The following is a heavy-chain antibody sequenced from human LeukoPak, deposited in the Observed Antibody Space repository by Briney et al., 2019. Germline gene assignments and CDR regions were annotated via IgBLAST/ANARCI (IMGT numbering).Heavy chain of an antibody. D-gene: IGHD1-26*01. J-gene: IGHJ4*02. CDR1: GYSFTDYW. Sequence: GESLKISCKGSGYSFTDYWIGWVRQMPGKGLEWMGIIYPGDSGTGYSPSFQGQVTISVDKSITTAYLQWSSLKASDTAMYYCARRADSGSYDFDYWGQGTLVTVSS. CDR2: IYPGDSGT. V-gene: IGHV5-51*01. CDR3: ARRADSGSYDFDY.